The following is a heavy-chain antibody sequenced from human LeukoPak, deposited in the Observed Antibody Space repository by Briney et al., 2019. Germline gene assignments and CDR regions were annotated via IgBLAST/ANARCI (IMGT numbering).Heavy chain of an antibody. V-gene: IGHV1-3*03. D-gene: IGHD1-7*01. Sequence: ASVKVSCKASGYTFTSYAMHWVRQAPGQRLEWMGWINAGNGNTKYSQEFQGRVTITRDTSASTAYMELSSLRSEDMAVYYCARENWNYGQVDAFDIWGQGTMVTVSS. CDR1: GYTFTSYA. J-gene: IGHJ3*02. CDR2: INAGNGNT. CDR3: ARENWNYGQVDAFDI.